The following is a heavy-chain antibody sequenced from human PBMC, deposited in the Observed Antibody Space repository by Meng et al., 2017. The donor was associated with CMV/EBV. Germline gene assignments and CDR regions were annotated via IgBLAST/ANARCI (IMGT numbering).Heavy chain of an antibody. CDR2: INPNSGGI. J-gene: IGHJ6*02. D-gene: IGHD6-13*01. V-gene: IGHV1-2*02. Sequence: ASVKVSCKASGYTFTGYYMHWVRQAPGQGLEWMGWINPNSGGINYAQKFQGRVTMTRDTSISTAYMELSRLRSDDTAVYYCASYTFPGQNSSSWYFYYYGMDVWGQGTTVTVSS. CDR1: GYTFTGYY. CDR3: ASYTFPGQNSSSWYFYYYGMDV.